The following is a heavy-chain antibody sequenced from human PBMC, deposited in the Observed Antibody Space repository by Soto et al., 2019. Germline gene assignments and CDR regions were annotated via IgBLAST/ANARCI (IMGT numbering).Heavy chain of an antibody. D-gene: IGHD3-22*01. Sequence: SVKVSCKASGGTFISYAISWVRQAPGQGLEWMGGIIPIFGTANYAQKFQGRVTITADESTSTAYMELSSLRSEDTAVYYCAREPDNYYDSSGSRDAFDIWGQGTMVTVSS. CDR1: GGTFISYA. V-gene: IGHV1-69*13. J-gene: IGHJ3*02. CDR3: AREPDNYYDSSGSRDAFDI. CDR2: IIPIFGTA.